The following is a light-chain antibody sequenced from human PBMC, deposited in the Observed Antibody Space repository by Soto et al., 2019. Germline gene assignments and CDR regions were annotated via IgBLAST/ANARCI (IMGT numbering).Light chain of an antibody. CDR2: GAS. CDR3: LQHNSYPRA. V-gene: IGKV3-15*01. Sequence: EIVRTQSPATMSVSPGERATLSCRASQSVSSKLAWYQQKPGQAPRLLIYGASTRATGLPARFSGSGSGTEFTLTISSLQSEDFATYYCLQHNSYPRAFGQGTKVDIK. CDR1: QSVSSK. J-gene: IGKJ1*01.